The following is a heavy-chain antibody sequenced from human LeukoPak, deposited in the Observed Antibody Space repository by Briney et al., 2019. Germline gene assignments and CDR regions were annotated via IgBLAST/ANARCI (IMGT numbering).Heavy chain of an antibody. J-gene: IGHJ6*03. CDR3: ARIAKAYDFWSGYYYYYYMDV. V-gene: IGHV4-30-4*07. CDR1: GGSISSGGYS. Sequence: PSETLSLTCAVSGGSISSGGYSWSWIRQPPGKGLEWIGYIYYSGSTYYNPSLKSRVTISVDTSKSQFSLKLSSVTAADTAVYYCARIAKAYDFWSGYYYYYYMDVWGKGTTVTVSS. CDR2: IYYSGST. D-gene: IGHD3-3*01.